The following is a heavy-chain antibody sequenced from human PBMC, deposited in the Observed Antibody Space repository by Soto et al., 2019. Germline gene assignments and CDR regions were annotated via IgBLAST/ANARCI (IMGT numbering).Heavy chain of an antibody. Sequence: QVQLVESGGGVVQPGRSLRLSCAASGFTFSSYAMHWVRQAPGKGLEWVAVISYDGSNKYYADSVKGRFTISRDNSKNTLWLKMSSLRAEDTAVYYCARDPLPSADCISTFCDRRPWFDPWGQGALVTVSS. J-gene: IGHJ5*02. V-gene: IGHV3-30-3*01. CDR3: ARDPLPSADCISTFCDRRPWFDP. CDR1: GFTFSSYA. CDR2: ISYDGSNK. D-gene: IGHD2-2*01.